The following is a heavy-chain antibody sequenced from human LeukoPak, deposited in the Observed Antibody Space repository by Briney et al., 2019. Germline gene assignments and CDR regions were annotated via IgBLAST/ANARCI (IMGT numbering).Heavy chain of an antibody. J-gene: IGHJ4*02. CDR1: GYTFTSYG. D-gene: IGHD3-22*01. Sequence: ASVKVSCKASGYTFTSYGISWVRQAPGQGLEWMGWISAYNGNTNYAQKLQGRVTMTTDTSTSTAYMELRSLRSDDTAVYYCARVQVRSYDSSGYYLDYWGQGTLVTVSS. CDR2: ISAYNGNT. V-gene: IGHV1-18*01. CDR3: ARVQVRSYDSSGYYLDY.